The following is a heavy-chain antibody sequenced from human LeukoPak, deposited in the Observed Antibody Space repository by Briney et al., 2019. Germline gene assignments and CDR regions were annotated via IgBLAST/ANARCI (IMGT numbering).Heavy chain of an antibody. V-gene: IGHV4-31*03. J-gene: IGHJ6*02. CDR3: ARDGKTYYGDYPWDYGMDV. D-gene: IGHD4-17*01. Sequence: TLSLTCTVSGGSISSGGYYWSWIRQHPGKGLEWIGYIYYSGSTYYNPSLKSRVTISVDTSKNQFSLKLSSVTAADTAVYYCARDGKTYYGDYPWDYGMDVWGQGTTVTVSS. CDR2: IYYSGST. CDR1: GGSISSGGYY.